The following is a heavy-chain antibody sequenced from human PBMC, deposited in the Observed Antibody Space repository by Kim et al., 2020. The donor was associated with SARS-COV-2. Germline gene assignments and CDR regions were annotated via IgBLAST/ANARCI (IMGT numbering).Heavy chain of an antibody. J-gene: IGHJ2*01. CDR1: GFTFSSYA. D-gene: IGHD6-13*01. CDR2: IYSGGSST. CDR3: AKDSAGRPWYFDL. V-gene: IGHV3-23*03. Sequence: GGSLRLSCAASGFTFSSYAMSWVRQAPGKGLEWVSVIYSGGSSTYYADSVKGRFTISRDNSKNTLYLPMNSLRAADTAVYYCAKDSAGRPWYFDLWGRGT.